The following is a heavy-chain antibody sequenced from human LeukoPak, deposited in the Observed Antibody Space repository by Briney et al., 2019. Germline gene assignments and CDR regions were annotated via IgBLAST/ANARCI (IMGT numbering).Heavy chain of an antibody. V-gene: IGHV1-46*01. J-gene: IGHJ4*02. CDR1: GYTFTSYY. CDR2: INPSGGST. CDR3: ARSYYVFGSVYYTARY. D-gene: IGHD3-3*01. Sequence: ASVKVSCKASGYTFTSYYMHWVRQAPGQGLEWMGIINPSGGSTSYAQKFQGRVTMTRDTSTSTVYMELSSLRSEDTAVYYCARSYYVFGSVYYTARYWGRGPLVTVPS.